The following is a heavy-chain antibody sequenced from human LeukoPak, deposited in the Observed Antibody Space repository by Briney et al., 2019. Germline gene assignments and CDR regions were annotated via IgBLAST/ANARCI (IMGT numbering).Heavy chain of an antibody. CDR1: GGSISSSSYY. CDR3: ARGSGYYSVRPFDY. Sequence: SETLSLTCTVSGGSISSSSYYWGWIRQPPGKGLEWFGSIYFSGSSYDNPALKSLVTISVDTSKNQFSLILSPATAAATAVYYGARGSGYYSVRPFDYWGQGTLVTVSS. CDR2: IYFSGSS. V-gene: IGHV4-39*07. D-gene: IGHD3-22*01. J-gene: IGHJ4*02.